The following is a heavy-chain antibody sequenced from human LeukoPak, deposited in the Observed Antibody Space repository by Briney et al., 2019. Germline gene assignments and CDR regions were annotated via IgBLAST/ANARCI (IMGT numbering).Heavy chain of an antibody. D-gene: IGHD3-22*01. V-gene: IGHV1-69*04. CDR3: ARDGTSTYYYDSSGPQMRY. Sequence: SVKDSCKASGGTFSSYAISWVRQPPGQGLEWMGRIIPILGIANYAQKFQGRVTITADKSTSTAYMEQSSLRSEDTAVYYCARDGTSTYYYDSSGPQMRYWGQGTLVTVSS. CDR1: GGTFSSYA. J-gene: IGHJ4*02. CDR2: IIPILGIA.